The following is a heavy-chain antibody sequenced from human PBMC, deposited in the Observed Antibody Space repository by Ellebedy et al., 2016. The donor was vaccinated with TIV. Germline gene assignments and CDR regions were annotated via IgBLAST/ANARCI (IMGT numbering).Heavy chain of an antibody. CDR3: ARGVVIRYYYYMDV. V-gene: IGHV4-59*01. CDR1: GGSISSYY. Sequence: SETLSLTXTVSGGSISSYYWSWIRQPPGKGLEWIGYIYYSGSTNYNPSLKSRVTISVDTSKNQFSLKLSSVTAADTAVYYCARGVVIRYYYYMDVWGKGTTVTVSS. D-gene: IGHD3-22*01. CDR2: IYYSGST. J-gene: IGHJ6*03.